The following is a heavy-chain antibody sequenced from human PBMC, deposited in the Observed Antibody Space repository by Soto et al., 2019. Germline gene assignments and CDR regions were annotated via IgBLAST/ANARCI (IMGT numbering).Heavy chain of an antibody. D-gene: IGHD3-3*01. CDR1: GGSISSGDYH. CDR2: VYYTGNT. J-gene: IGHJ4*02. V-gene: IGHV4-30-4*08. CDR3: ARSDFWSGYYTDY. Sequence: QVQLQESGPGLVKPSQTLSLTCTVSGGSISSGDYHWSWIRQPPGKGLEWIGFVYYTGNTYYNPSLKSRVTISVDTSQTPFSLKLSSVTAADTAVYYCARSDFWSGYYTDYWGQGTLVTVSS.